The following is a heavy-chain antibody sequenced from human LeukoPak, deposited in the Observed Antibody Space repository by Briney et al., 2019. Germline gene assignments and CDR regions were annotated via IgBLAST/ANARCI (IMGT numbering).Heavy chain of an antibody. J-gene: IGHJ4*02. CDR1: GFTVSSDY. CDR2: ISGSGGST. Sequence: GGSLRLSCAASGFTVSSDYMSWVRQAPGKGLEWVSAISGSGGSTYYADSVKGRFTISRDNSKNTLYLQMNSLRAEDTAVYYCAKGTVVGATEFDYWGQGTLVTVSS. V-gene: IGHV3-23*01. CDR3: AKGTVVGATEFDY. D-gene: IGHD1-26*01.